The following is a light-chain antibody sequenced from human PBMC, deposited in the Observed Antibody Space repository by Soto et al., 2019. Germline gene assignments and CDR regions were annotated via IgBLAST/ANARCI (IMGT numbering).Light chain of an antibody. CDR1: QGIRSN. CDR3: QELNTYPFT. CDR2: AAS. Sequence: DIQLTQSPSFLSPSVGDRVTITCRASQGIRSNLAWYQQKPGKVPKLLIYAASTLQSGVPSRFSGSGSGTEFTLTISSLQPEDFATYYCQELNTYPFTFGGGTKVEI. V-gene: IGKV1-9*01. J-gene: IGKJ4*01.